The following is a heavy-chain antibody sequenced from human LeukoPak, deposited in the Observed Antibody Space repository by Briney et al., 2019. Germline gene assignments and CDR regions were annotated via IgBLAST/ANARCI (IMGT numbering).Heavy chain of an antibody. D-gene: IGHD2-21*02. V-gene: IGHV4-38-2*02. CDR3: AKESDSDPSCFHPLNWFDP. CDR2: IHHIANN. Sequence: SETLTLTCAASGYTFSTGNCRGSVPRSPGRGPEWIGIIHHIANNYYKPCLKSRVTISVDTSKDQFSLKLTSVTAADSAMYFCAKESDSDPSCFHPLNWFDPWGQGTLVTVSS. J-gene: IGHJ5*02. CDR1: GYTFSTGNC.